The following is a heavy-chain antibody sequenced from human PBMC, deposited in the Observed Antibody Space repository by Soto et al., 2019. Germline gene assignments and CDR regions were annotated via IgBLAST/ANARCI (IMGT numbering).Heavy chain of an antibody. D-gene: IGHD3-10*01. Sequence: EVQLLESGGGLVQPGGSLRLSCAASGFTFSSYAMTWVRQAPGKGLEWVSTISGSGGSTYYADSVKGRFTISRDNSKNTLYLQMKSLRAEDTAVYYCAKDDGSGSYSDYWGQGTLVTVSS. V-gene: IGHV3-23*01. J-gene: IGHJ4*02. CDR1: GFTFSSYA. CDR2: ISGSGGST. CDR3: AKDDGSGSYSDY.